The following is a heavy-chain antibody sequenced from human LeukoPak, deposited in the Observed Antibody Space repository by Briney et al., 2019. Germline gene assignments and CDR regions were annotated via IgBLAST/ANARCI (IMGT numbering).Heavy chain of an antibody. J-gene: IGHJ4*02. CDR3: ARTVLRYGPRASGY. V-gene: IGHV1-8*01. CDR2: MNPNSGNT. CDR1: GYTLTELS. D-gene: IGHD3-9*01. Sequence: ASVKVSCKVSGYTLTELSMHWVRQAPGKGLEWMGWMNPNSGNTGYAQKFQGRVTMTRNTSISTAYMELSSLRSEDTAVYYCARTVLRYGPRASGYWGQGTLVTVSS.